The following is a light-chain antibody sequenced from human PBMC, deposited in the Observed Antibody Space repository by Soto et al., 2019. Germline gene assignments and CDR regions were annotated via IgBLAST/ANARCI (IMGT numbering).Light chain of an antibody. V-gene: IGLV2-8*01. Sequence: QSVLTQPPSASGSPGQSVTISCTGTSSDVGGYNYVSWYQQYPGKAPKLIIYEVTKRPSGVSNRFSGSKSGNTASLTISGLQAEDEADYYCSSYTSSDNPVIFGGGTKLTVL. CDR2: EVT. J-gene: IGLJ2*01. CDR3: SSYTSSDNPVI. CDR1: SSDVGGYNY.